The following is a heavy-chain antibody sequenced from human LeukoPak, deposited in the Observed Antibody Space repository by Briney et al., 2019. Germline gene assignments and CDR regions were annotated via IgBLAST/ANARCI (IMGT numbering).Heavy chain of an antibody. CDR1: GFTVSSNY. Sequence: GGSLRLSCAASGFTVSSNYMNWVRQAPGKGLEWVSVIYSGGSTYYADSVKGRFTISRDNSKNTLYLQMNSLRAEDTAVYYCARVSRGPHPYYYDSSGYMDYWSQGTLVTVSS. CDR3: ARVSRGPHPYYYDSSGYMDY. CDR2: IYSGGST. D-gene: IGHD3-22*01. J-gene: IGHJ4*02. V-gene: IGHV3-53*01.